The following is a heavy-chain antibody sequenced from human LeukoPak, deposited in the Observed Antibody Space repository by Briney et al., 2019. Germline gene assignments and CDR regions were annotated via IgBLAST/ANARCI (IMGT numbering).Heavy chain of an antibody. V-gene: IGHV1-69*13. D-gene: IGHD3-22*01. Sequence: SVKVSCKASGGTFSSYAISWVRQAPGQGLEWMGGIIPIFGTANYAQKFQGRVTITADESTSTAYMELSSLRSEDTAVYYRARALRLYDSSGYYYYYYGMDVWGQGTTVTVSS. CDR3: ARALRLYDSSGYYYYYYGMDV. CDR1: GGTFSSYA. J-gene: IGHJ6*02. CDR2: IIPIFGTA.